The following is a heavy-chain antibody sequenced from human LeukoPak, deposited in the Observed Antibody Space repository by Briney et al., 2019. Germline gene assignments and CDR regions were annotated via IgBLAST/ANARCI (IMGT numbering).Heavy chain of an antibody. Sequence: GGSLRLSCAASGFTFDDYGMSWVRQAPGKGLEWVSGTNWNGGSTGYADSVKGRFTISRDNAKNSLYLQMNSLRAEDTALYYCARSGEGSGWFLNWFDPWGQGTLVTVSS. CDR3: ARSGEGSGWFLNWFDP. CDR2: TNWNGGST. D-gene: IGHD6-19*01. J-gene: IGHJ5*02. V-gene: IGHV3-20*04. CDR1: GFTFDDYG.